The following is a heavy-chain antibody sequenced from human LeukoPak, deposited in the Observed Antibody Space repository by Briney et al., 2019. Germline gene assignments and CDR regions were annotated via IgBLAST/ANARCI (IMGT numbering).Heavy chain of an antibody. CDR3: ARNLYSSSSLYYYYMDV. V-gene: IGHV1-69*05. CDR2: IIPIFGTA. Sequence: SVKVSCKASGGTFSSYAISWVRQAPGQGLEWMGGIIPIFGTANYAQKFQGRVTITTDESTSTAYMELSSLRPEDTAVYYCARNLYSSSSLYYYYMDVWAKGPRSPSP. CDR1: GGTFSSYA. D-gene: IGHD6-6*01. J-gene: IGHJ6*03.